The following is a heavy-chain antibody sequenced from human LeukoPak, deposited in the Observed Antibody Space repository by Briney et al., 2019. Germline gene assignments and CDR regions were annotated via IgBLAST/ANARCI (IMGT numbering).Heavy chain of an antibody. J-gene: IGHJ4*02. CDR1: GDSMNSVAYS. CDR2: TLHSGST. Sequence: SETLSLTCTVSGDSMNSVAYSWSWIRQHPGRGLEWIGYTLHSGSTYYNLSLKSRVTISVATSKKQFSLRLNSVTAADTAVYFCARESRGPHDHLDYWGQGTLAIVSS. D-gene: IGHD3-10*01. CDR3: ARESRGPHDHLDY. V-gene: IGHV4-31*03.